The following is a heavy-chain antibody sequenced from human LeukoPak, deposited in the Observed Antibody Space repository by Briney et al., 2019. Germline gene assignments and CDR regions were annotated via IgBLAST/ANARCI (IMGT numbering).Heavy chain of an antibody. Sequence: GASVKVSCKASGYTFTGYSMHWVRQAPGQGLEWMGRINPNSGGTNYAQKFQGRVTMTRDTSISTAYMELSRLRSDDTAVYYCARGRYCSGGSCYSAAPNPRRRDRNYYYYGMDVWGQGTTVTVSS. CDR1: GYTFTGYS. V-gene: IGHV1-2*06. CDR3: ARGRYCSGGSCYSAAPNPRRRDRNYYYYGMDV. CDR2: INPNSGGT. J-gene: IGHJ6*02. D-gene: IGHD2-15*01.